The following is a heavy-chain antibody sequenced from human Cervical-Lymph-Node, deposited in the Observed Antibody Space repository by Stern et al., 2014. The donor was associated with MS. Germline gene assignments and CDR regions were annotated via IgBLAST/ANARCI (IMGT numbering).Heavy chain of an antibody. CDR3: ARIYSNSSEYFFDS. J-gene: IGHJ4*02. Sequence: ESGPALVKPTQTLTLTCTYSGFSLNTRGASVSWIRQPPGEALEWLVLIDWNGDKYYRTPLKTRLAISRDTSKNQVVLTVTALDPVDTATYYCARIYSNSSEYFFDSWGQGVQVIVSS. V-gene: IGHV2-70*01. CDR1: GFSLNTRGAS. D-gene: IGHD5-18*01. CDR2: IDWNGDK.